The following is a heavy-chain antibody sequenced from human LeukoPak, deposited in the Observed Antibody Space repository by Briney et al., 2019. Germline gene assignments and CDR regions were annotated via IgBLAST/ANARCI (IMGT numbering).Heavy chain of an antibody. J-gene: IGHJ4*02. D-gene: IGHD3-3*01. V-gene: IGHV4-59*01. CDR1: GGSISSYY. Sequence: PSETLSLTCTVSGGSISSYYWSWIRQPPGKGLEWVGYIYYSGSTNYNPSLKSRVTISVDTSKNQFSLKLSSVTAADTAVYYCARVPNYDFWSGPPDHWGQGTLVTVSS. CDR3: ARVPNYDFWSGPPDH. CDR2: IYYSGST.